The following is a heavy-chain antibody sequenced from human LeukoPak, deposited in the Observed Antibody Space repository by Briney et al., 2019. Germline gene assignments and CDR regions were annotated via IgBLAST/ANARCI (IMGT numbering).Heavy chain of an antibody. CDR1: GXSFTTYW. Sequence: GESLKISCKGSGXSFTTYWTTWVRQMPGRVLEWMGRIDPSDSYTNYSPSFQGHVTISADKSISTAYLQWSSLKASDTAMYYCARLERGGIDYWGQGTLVTVSS. D-gene: IGHD1-1*01. V-gene: IGHV5-10-1*01. CDR3: ARLERGGIDY. CDR2: IDPSDSYT. J-gene: IGHJ4*02.